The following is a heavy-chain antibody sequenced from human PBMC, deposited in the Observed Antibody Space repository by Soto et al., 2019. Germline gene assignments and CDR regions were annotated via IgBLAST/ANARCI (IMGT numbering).Heavy chain of an antibody. J-gene: IGHJ4*02. CDR3: ARLLRWRQQLPRAGYYFDY. Sequence: SETLSLTCAVYGGSFSGYYWSWIRQPPGKGLEWIGEINHSGSTNYNPSLKSRVTISVDTSKNQFSLKLSSVTAADTAVYYCARLLRWRQQLPRAGYYFDYWGQGTLVTVSS. V-gene: IGHV4-34*01. D-gene: IGHD6-13*01. CDR1: GGSFSGYY. CDR2: INHSGST.